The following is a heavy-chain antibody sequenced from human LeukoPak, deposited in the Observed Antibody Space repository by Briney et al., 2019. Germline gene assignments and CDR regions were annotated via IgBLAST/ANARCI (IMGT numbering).Heavy chain of an antibody. CDR2: IIPIFGTA. Sequence: ASVKVSCKASGGTFSSYAISWVRQAPGQGLEWMGGIIPIFGTANYAQKFQGRVTITADESTSTAYMELSSLRSEDTAVYYCARVLQEDTAIHYYYYMDVWGKGTTVTVSS. D-gene: IGHD5-18*01. CDR3: ARVLQEDTAIHYYYYMDV. V-gene: IGHV1-69*13. CDR1: GGTFSSYA. J-gene: IGHJ6*03.